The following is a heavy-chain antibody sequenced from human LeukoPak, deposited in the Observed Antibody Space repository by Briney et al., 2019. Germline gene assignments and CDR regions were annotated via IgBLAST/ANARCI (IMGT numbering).Heavy chain of an antibody. D-gene: IGHD1-26*01. CDR2: ISGSGGST. V-gene: IGHV3-23*01. CDR1: GFTFSSYA. CDR3: AREYSGSYYFYFDY. J-gene: IGHJ4*02. Sequence: GGSLRLSCAASGFTFSSYAMSWVRQAPGKGLEWVSAISGSGGSTYYADSVKGRSTISRDNSKNTLYLQMNSLRAEDTAVYYCAREYSGSYYFYFDYWGRGTLVTVSS.